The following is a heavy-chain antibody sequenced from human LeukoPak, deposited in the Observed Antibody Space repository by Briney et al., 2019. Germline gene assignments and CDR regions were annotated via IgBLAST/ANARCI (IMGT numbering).Heavy chain of an antibody. CDR3: ARTRGNAFDI. J-gene: IGHJ3*02. V-gene: IGHV3-74*01. CDR1: GLTFSSDW. D-gene: IGHD3-16*01. CDR2: INTDGDST. Sequence: GGSLRLSCVGSGLTFSSDWMHWVRKAPGKGPVWVSRINTDGDSTVYADSVKGRFTISKDNAKNTLYFQMNSLRLEDTATYYCARTRGNAFDIWGQGTMVTVSS.